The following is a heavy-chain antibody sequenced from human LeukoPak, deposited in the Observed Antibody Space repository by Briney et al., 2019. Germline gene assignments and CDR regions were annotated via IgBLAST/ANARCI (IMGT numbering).Heavy chain of an antibody. D-gene: IGHD2-15*01. V-gene: IGHV3-53*01. CDR1: RFTDSSNY. J-gene: IGHJ4*02. CDR3: ARDVRYCSGGSCSS. Sequence: GGSLRLSCAASRFTDSSNYMSWLRQARGKGLEWVSVVYNSGGTYYADSVKGRFTISRDNSKNTLYLQMNSLRAEDTAVYYCARDVRYCSGGSCSSWGPGTLVTVSS. CDR2: VYNSGGT.